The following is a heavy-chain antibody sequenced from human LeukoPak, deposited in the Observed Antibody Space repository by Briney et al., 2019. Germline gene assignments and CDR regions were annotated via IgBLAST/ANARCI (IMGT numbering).Heavy chain of an antibody. CDR1: GYTFIDYY. D-gene: IGHD2-2*02. Sequence: ASVRVSCKTSGYTFIDYYLHWLRRAPGQGPEWVGRIDPNSGGTHYAQKFQGRVTVTRDTSTSTVYMDLSGLRSDDTAVYYCARVPSPYTTSRFHYWGQGTLVTVSS. J-gene: IGHJ4*02. CDR2: IDPNSGGT. V-gene: IGHV1-2*02. CDR3: ARVPSPYTTSRFHY.